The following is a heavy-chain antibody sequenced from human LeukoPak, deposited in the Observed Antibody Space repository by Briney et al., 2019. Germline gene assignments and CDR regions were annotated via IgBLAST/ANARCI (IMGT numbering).Heavy chain of an antibody. CDR3: ARDPYFGVVGAPYYYMDV. Sequence: ASVKVSCKASGYSFTGYYLHWVRQAPGQGLEWMGWINPNSGGTNYAQKFQGRVTMTRDTSTYTVYMELSSLRSEDTAVYYCARDPYFGVVGAPYYYMDVWGKGTTVTVSS. CDR2: INPNSGGT. D-gene: IGHD3-3*01. J-gene: IGHJ6*03. V-gene: IGHV1-2*02. CDR1: GYSFTGYY.